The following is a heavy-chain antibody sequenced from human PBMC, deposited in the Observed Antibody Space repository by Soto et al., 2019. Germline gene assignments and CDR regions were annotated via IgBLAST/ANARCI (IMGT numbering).Heavy chain of an antibody. CDR3: ATPAAANFDY. Sequence: VGFLRLSCAASVFTFSSYSMNCVRQAPGKGLEWVSSISSSSSYIYYADSVKGRFTISRDNAKNSLYLQMNSLRAEDTAVYYCATPAAANFDYRGQGTLVTVYS. CDR1: VFTFSSYS. CDR2: ISSSSSYI. V-gene: IGHV3-21*01. D-gene: IGHD2-2*01. J-gene: IGHJ4*02.